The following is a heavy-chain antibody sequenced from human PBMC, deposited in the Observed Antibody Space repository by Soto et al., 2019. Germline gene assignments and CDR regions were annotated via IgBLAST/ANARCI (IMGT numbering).Heavy chain of an antibody. J-gene: IGHJ5*02. D-gene: IGHD2-15*01. CDR3: ARHSVYCSGGSCYSFTGYNWFDP. V-gene: IGHV4-39*01. Sequence: PSETLSLTCTVCGGSISSSSYCWGWIRQPPXKGLEWIGSIYYSGSTYYNPSLKSRVTISVDTSKNQFSLKLSSVTAADTAVYYCARHSVYCSGGSCYSFTGYNWFDPWGQGTLVTVSS. CDR1: GGSISSSSYC. CDR2: IYYSGST.